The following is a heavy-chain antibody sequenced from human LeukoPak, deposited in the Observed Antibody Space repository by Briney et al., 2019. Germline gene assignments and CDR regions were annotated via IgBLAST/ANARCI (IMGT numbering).Heavy chain of an antibody. D-gene: IGHD3-10*01. J-gene: IGHJ4*02. CDR1: GFTFSSYG. CDR2: ISGSGDNT. V-gene: IGHV3-23*01. Sequence: GGSLRLSCAASGFTFSSYGMSWVRQAPGKGLEWVSAISGSGDNTYYADSVKGRFTISRDNSKNTLYLQMNSLRAEDTAVYYCAKGFMIRGAIYFDYWGQGTLVTVSS. CDR3: AKGFMIRGAIYFDY.